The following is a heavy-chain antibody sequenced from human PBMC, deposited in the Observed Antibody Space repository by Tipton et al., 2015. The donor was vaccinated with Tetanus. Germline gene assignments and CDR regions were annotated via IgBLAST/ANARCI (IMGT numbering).Heavy chain of an antibody. J-gene: IGHJ4*02. CDR1: GASISNSSSY. CDR3: ANRFRVRARGITMVVVVPPGYFDY. D-gene: IGHD3-22*01. Sequence: LRLSCTVSGASISNSSSYWGWIRQSPGKGLEWIGNIYFSGSTYYNPSLKSRVTISVDTSKNQFSLRLNSVAAADTAVYYCANRFRVRARGITMVVVVPPGYFDYWGQGTLVTVSS. CDR2: IYFSGST. V-gene: IGHV4-39*01.